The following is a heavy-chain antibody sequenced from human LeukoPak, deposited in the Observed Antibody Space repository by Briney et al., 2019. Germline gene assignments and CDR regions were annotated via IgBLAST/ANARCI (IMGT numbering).Heavy chain of an antibody. CDR3: ARDFHYYGSGSQTNSYYYYMDV. J-gene: IGHJ6*03. CDR1: GYTFTGYY. D-gene: IGHD3-10*01. V-gene: IGHV1-2*02. CDR2: INPNSGGT. Sequence: GASVKVSCKASGYTFTGYYMHWVRQAPGQGLEWMGWINPNSGGTNYAQKFQGRVTMTRDTSISTAYMELSRLRSDDTAVYYCARDFHYYGSGSQTNSYYYYMDVWGKGTTVTVSS.